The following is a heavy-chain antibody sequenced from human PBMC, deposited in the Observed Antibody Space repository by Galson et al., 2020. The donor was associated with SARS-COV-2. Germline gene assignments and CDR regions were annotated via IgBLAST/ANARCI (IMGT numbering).Heavy chain of an antibody. Sequence: TGGSLRLSCAASGFTLNKYNMNWVRQAPGKGLEWVSSISSSGPFIYYADSVKGRFTISRDNAKNSMYLQMNRLRAEDTAVYYCSRNVGLAVPGNGYDYLCGRDVCGLGTTVTVAS. V-gene: IGHV3-21*06. CDR3: SRNVGLAVPGNGYDYLCGRDV. CDR2: ISSSGPFI. CDR1: GFTLNKYN. D-gene: IGHD6-19*01. J-gene: IGHJ6*02.